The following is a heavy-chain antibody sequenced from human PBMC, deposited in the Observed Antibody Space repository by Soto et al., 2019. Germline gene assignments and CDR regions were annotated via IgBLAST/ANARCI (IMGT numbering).Heavy chain of an antibody. D-gene: IGHD3-3*01. CDR2: ISGSGGST. CDR1: GFTFSSYA. CDR3: AKIYDFWSGYYPWYFDY. V-gene: IGHV3-23*01. Sequence: LRLSCAASGFTFSSYAMSWVRQAPGKGLEWVSAISGSGGSTYYADSVRGRFTISRDNSKSTLDRQMNTLRAEDTAVYYCAKIYDFWSGYYPWYFDYWGQGTLVTVSS. J-gene: IGHJ4*02.